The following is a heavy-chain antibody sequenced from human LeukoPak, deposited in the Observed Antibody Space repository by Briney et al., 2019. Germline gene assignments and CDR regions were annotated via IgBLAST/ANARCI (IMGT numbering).Heavy chain of an antibody. D-gene: IGHD3-22*01. Sequence: GGSLRLSCAASGFTFDDYGMSWVRQAPGKGLEWVSGINWNGGSTGYADSVKGRFTISRDNVKNSLYLQMNSLRAEDTALYYCARGTHYYYSSGYDYWGQGTLVTVSS. CDR1: GFTFDDYG. V-gene: IGHV3-20*04. J-gene: IGHJ4*02. CDR3: ARGTHYYYSSGYDY. CDR2: INWNGGST.